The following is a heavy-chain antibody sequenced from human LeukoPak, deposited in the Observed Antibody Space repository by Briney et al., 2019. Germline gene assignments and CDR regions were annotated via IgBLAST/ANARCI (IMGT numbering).Heavy chain of an antibody. V-gene: IGHV1-18*01. J-gene: IGHJ5*02. CDR2: ISAYNGNT. CDR3: ARFDSSGYYQDWFDP. CDR1: GYTFTSYG. Sequence: ASVKVSCQASGYTFTSYGISWVRQAPGQGLEWMGWISAYNGNTNYAQKLQGRVTMTTDTSTSTAYMELRSLRSDDTAVYYCARFDSSGYYQDWFDPWGQGTLVTVSS. D-gene: IGHD3-22*01.